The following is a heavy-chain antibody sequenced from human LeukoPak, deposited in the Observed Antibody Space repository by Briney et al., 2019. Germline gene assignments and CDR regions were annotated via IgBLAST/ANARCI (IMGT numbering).Heavy chain of an antibody. CDR2: ISSSGSTI. CDR3: ARSYSSPNEVNYYYYGMDV. J-gene: IGHJ6*02. D-gene: IGHD6-13*01. V-gene: IGHV3-48*03. CDR1: GFTFSSYE. Sequence: GGSLRLSCAASGFTFSSYEMNWVRQAPGEGLEWVSYISSSGSTIYYADSVKGRFTISRDNAKNSLYLQMNSLRAEDTAVYYCARSYSSPNEVNYYYYGMDVGGQGTTVTVSS.